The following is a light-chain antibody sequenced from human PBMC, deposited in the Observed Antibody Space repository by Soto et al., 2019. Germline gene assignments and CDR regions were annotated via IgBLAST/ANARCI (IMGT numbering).Light chain of an antibody. CDR2: GAS. CDR3: QQYGSSPWT. J-gene: IGKJ1*01. V-gene: IGKV3-20*01. Sequence: EIVLTQSPGTLSLSPGERATLSCRASQSISSSYLAWYQQKPGQAPRLLIYGASSRATGIPDRFSGSGSGTDFTLTISRLEPEDWAVYYCQQYGSSPWTFGQVTKVEIK. CDR1: QSISSSY.